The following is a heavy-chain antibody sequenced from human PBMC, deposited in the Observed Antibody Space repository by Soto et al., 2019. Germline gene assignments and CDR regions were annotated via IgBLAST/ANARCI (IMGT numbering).Heavy chain of an antibody. CDR1: GGSFSGYY. D-gene: IGHD5-12*01. CDR2: INHSGST. J-gene: IGHJ4*02. Sequence: QVQLQQWGAGLLKPSETLSLTCAVYGGSFSGYYWSWIHQPPGKGLEWIGEINHSGSTKYNPSLKRRVTLSVDTSKNQFSLQLSSVTAADTAVYYCARSNASEVATIKGDYFDYWGQGTLVTVSS. V-gene: IGHV4-34*01. CDR3: ARSNASEVATIKGDYFDY.